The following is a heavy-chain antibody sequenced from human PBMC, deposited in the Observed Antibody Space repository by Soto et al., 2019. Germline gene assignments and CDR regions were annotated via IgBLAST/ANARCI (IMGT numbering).Heavy chain of an antibody. D-gene: IGHD1-20*01. V-gene: IGHV3-23*01. Sequence: GGSLRLSCVVSGSTFSSDDMSWVRQAPGKGLEWVSAISGSGGSTYYADSVKGRFTISRDNSKNTLYLQMNSLRAEDTAVYYCARDDGITGTSFDYWGQGTLVTSPQ. CDR2: ISGSGGST. CDR1: GSTFSSDD. CDR3: ARDDGITGTSFDY. J-gene: IGHJ4*02.